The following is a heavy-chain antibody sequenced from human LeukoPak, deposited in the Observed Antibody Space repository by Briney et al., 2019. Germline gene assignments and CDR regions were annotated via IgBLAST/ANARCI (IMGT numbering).Heavy chain of an antibody. D-gene: IGHD2-15*01. CDR1: GVSISSYY. V-gene: IGHV4-59*06. J-gene: IGHJ4*02. Sequence: SETLSLTCTVSGVSISSYYWSWVRQHPGKGLEWIGYIYYSGSTYYSPSLKSRLTMSVDTSKNQFSLKLSSVTAGDTAVYYCARDLGGGSFDFWGQGTLVTVSS. CDR3: ARDLGGGSFDF. CDR2: IYYSGST.